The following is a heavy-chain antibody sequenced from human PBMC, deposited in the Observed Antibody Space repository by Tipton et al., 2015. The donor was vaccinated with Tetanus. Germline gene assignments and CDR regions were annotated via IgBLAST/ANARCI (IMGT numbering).Heavy chain of an antibody. CDR3: AKMATLFDY. D-gene: IGHD5-24*01. V-gene: IGHV3-23*01. Sequence: SLRLSCAASGFTFDDYAMHWVRQAPGKGLEWVSGISWNSGSTYYADSVKGRFTISRDNSKNTLYLQMNSLRAEDTAVYYCAKMATLFDYWGQGTLVTVSS. CDR2: ISWNSGST. CDR1: GFTFDDYA. J-gene: IGHJ4*02.